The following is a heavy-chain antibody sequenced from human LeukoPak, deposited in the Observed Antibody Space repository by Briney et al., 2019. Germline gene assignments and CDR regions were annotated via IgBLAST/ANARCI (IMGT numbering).Heavy chain of an antibody. CDR1: GFTFSSYS. CDR3: AKGALRSSSWPFDY. CDR2: ISGSGGST. J-gene: IGHJ4*02. Sequence: GGSLRLSCAASGFTFSSYSMNWVRQAPGKGLEWVSAISGSGGSTYYADSVKGRFTISRDNSKNTLYLQMNSLRAEDTAVYYCAKGALRSSSWPFDYWGQGTLVTVSS. D-gene: IGHD6-13*01. V-gene: IGHV3-23*01.